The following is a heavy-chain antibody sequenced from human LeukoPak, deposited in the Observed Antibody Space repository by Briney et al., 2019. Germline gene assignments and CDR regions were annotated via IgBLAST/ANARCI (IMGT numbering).Heavy chain of an antibody. CDR3: ARRGYSFGYGFDQ. Sequence: GASLQISCKGSGYSFTSYWIGWVRQMPGKGLEWMGIIYPGDSDTTYSPSFQGQVTISADKFISTAYLQWSSLKASDTAMYYCARRGYSFGYGFDQWGQGTLVTVSS. V-gene: IGHV5-51*01. J-gene: IGHJ4*02. CDR1: GYSFTSYW. CDR2: IYPGDSDT. D-gene: IGHD5-18*01.